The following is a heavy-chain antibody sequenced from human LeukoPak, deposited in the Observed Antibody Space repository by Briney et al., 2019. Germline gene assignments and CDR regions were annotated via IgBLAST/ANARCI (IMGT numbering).Heavy chain of an antibody. V-gene: IGHV1-46*01. CDR2: INPSGGST. CDR1: GYTFTSYA. D-gene: IGHD3-10*01. Sequence: ASVKVSCKASGYTFTSYAMNWVRQAPGQGLEWMGIINPSGGSTSYAQKFQGRVTMTRDMSTSTVYMELSSLRSEDTAVYYCAREGGFREGNNAFDIWGQGTMVTISS. CDR3: AREGGFREGNNAFDI. J-gene: IGHJ3*02.